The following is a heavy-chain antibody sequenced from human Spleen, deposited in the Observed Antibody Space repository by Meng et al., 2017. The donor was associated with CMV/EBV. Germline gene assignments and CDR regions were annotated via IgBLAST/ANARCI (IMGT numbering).Heavy chain of an antibody. V-gene: IGHV3-33*01. CDR3: ARDRGWLAFFDY. J-gene: IGHJ4*02. CDR2: IYYDGSNE. D-gene: IGHD6-19*01. Sequence: GESLKISCAPSGFIFSSYAMHWVRQAPGKGLEWVALIYYDGSNEYYSDSVRGRFNISRDNSKNTLFLQMNSLRGEDTGVYYCARDRGWLAFFDYWGQGTLVTVSS. CDR1: GFIFSSYA.